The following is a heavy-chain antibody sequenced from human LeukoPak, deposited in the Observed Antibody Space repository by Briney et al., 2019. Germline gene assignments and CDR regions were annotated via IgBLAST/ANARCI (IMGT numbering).Heavy chain of an antibody. CDR1: GYSFTSYW. CDR3: ARHYSSSWYQLASAFDI. V-gene: IGHV5-51*01. CDR2: IYPGASDT. D-gene: IGHD6-13*01. Sequence: GESLKISCKGSGYSFTSYWIGWVRQMPGKGLEWMGIIYPGASDTRYSPSFQGQVTISADKSINTAYLQWSSLKASDTAMYYCARHYSSSWYQLASAFDIWGQGTMVTVS. J-gene: IGHJ3*02.